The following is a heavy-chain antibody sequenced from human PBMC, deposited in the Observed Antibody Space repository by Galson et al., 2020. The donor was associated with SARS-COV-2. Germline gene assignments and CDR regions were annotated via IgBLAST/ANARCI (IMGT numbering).Heavy chain of an antibody. J-gene: IGHJ6*03. CDR1: GGSFSDYS. CDR2: ISHSGST. Sequence: SETLSLTCAVYGGSFSDYSWTWVRQPPGKGLEWIGEISHSGSTNYSPSLKSRVFMSVDTSTNQFSLKLSAVTAADTAVYYCVRGRSRPIMVFDYYYFYMDVWGKGTTVTVSS. D-gene: IGHD2-8*01. V-gene: IGHV4-34*01. CDR3: VRGRSRPIMVFDYYYFYMDV.